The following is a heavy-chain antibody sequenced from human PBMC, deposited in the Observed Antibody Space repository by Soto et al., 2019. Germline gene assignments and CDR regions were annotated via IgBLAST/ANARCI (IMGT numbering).Heavy chain of an antibody. Sequence: SETLSLTCTVSGDSISSSSYYWGWIRQPPGKGLEWIGNIYESGSTYYNPSLKSRVTISVDTSKNQFSLKLSSVTAADTAVYYCARRGSGSSFDYWGQGTLVTVSS. CDR1: GDSISSSSYY. J-gene: IGHJ4*02. V-gene: IGHV4-39*01. CDR2: IYESGST. CDR3: ARRGSGSSFDY. D-gene: IGHD3-10*01.